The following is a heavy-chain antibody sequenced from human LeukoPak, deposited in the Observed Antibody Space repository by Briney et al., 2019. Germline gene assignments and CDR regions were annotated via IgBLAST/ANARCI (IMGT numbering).Heavy chain of an antibody. V-gene: IGHV4-39*02. CDR2: IYYSGST. Sequence: SETLSLTCSVSGGSISSSSYYWDWIRQPPGKGLEWIGSIYYSGSTYYNPSLKSRVTISVDTSKNQFSLKLSSVTAADTAVYYCARDHQNYYDSSGYYYGPYYFDYWGQGTLVTVSS. CDR3: ARDHQNYYDSSGYYYGPYYFDY. CDR1: GGSISSSSYY. D-gene: IGHD3-22*01. J-gene: IGHJ4*02.